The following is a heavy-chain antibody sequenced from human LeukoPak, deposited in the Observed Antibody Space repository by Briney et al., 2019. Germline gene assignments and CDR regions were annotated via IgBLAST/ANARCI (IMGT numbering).Heavy chain of an antibody. D-gene: IGHD3-22*01. V-gene: IGHV3-30*02. CDR2: IRYDGSNK. J-gene: IGHJ4*02. Sequence: GGSLRLSCAASEFSFITYWMSWVRQAPGKGLEWVAFIRYDGSNKYYADSVKGRFTISRDNSKNTLYLQMNSLRAEDTAVYYCAKDYYDSSGYLFDYWGQGTLVTVSS. CDR1: EFSFITYW. CDR3: AKDYYDSSGYLFDY.